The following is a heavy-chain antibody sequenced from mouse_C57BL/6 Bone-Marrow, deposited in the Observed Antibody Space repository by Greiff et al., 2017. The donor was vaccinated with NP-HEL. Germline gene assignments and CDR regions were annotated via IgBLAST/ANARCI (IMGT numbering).Heavy chain of an antibody. Sequence: VKLMESGPGILQSSQTLSLTCSFSGFSLSTSGMGVSWIRQPSGKGLEWLAHIYWDDDKRYNPSLKSRLTISQDTSRNQVFLKITSVDTADTATYYCARSDDYDPAWFAYWGQGTLVTVSA. D-gene: IGHD2-4*01. J-gene: IGHJ3*01. V-gene: IGHV8-12*01. CDR2: IYWDDDK. CDR1: GFSLSTSGMG. CDR3: ARSDDYDPAWFAY.